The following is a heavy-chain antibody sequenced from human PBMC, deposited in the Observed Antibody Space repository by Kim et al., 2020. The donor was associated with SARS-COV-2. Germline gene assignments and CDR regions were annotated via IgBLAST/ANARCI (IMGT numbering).Heavy chain of an antibody. V-gene: IGHV4-59*01. CDR1: GGSISSYY. J-gene: IGHJ5*02. Sequence: SETLSLTCTVSGGSISSYYWSWIRQPPGKGLEWIGYIYYSGSTNYNPSLKSRVTISVDTSKNQFSLKLSSVTAADTAVYYCARVSYDILTDEPPQWWFDPWGQGTVVTVSS. CDR2: IYYSGST. CDR3: ARVSYDILTDEPPQWWFDP. D-gene: IGHD3-9*01.